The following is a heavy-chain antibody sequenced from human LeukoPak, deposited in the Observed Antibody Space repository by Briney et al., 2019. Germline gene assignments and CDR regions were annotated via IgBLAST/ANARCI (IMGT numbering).Heavy chain of an antibody. CDR2: IYYSGST. V-gene: IGHV4-39*01. Sequence: PSETLSLTCTVSGGSISSSSYYWGWIRQPPGKGLEWIGSIYYSGSTYYNPSLKSRVTISVDTSKNQFSLKLSSVTAADTAVYYCARHEVFFSGSSGWYPGTGFDYWGQGTLVTVSS. CDR1: GGSISSSSYY. D-gene: IGHD6-19*01. J-gene: IGHJ4*02. CDR3: ARHEVFFSGSSGWYPGTGFDY.